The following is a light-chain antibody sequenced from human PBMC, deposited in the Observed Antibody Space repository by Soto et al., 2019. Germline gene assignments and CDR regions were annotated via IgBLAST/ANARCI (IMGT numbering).Light chain of an antibody. V-gene: IGKV1-39*01. CDR1: QSIRAY. CDR2: GAT. Sequence: DIQMTQSPSSLSASVGDTVTISCRASQSIRAYFNWYQHKPGKAPKLLIYGATSLHSGVPSRFSGSGSGTDFSITLSTLQPADFATYYCQQTFSVTPLTFGGGTMVEI. J-gene: IGKJ4*01. CDR3: QQTFSVTPLT.